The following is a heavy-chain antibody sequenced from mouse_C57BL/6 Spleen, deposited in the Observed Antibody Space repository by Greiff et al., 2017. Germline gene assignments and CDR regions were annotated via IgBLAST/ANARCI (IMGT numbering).Heavy chain of an antibody. Sequence: EVKLVESGGGLVKPGGSLKLSCAASGFTFSSYAMSWVRQTPEKRLEWVATISDGGSYTYYPDNVKGRFTISRDNAKNNLYLQMSHLKSEDTAMYYCAGDYYGSSSFDYWGQGTTLTVSS. CDR1: GFTFSSYA. D-gene: IGHD1-1*01. CDR3: AGDYYGSSSFDY. V-gene: IGHV5-4*01. CDR2: ISDGGSYT. J-gene: IGHJ2*01.